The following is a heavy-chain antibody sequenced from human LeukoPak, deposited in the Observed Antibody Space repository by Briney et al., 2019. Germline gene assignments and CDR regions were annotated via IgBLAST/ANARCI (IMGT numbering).Heavy chain of an antibody. Sequence: PSETLSLTSAVYGGSFSGYYWSWIRQPPGKGLEWIGEINHSGSTNYNPSLKSRVTISVDTSKNQFSLKLSSVAAADTAVYYCVREHDWGDFDFWGQGTLVTVSS. CDR2: INHSGST. V-gene: IGHV4-34*01. CDR1: GGSFSGYY. J-gene: IGHJ4*02. CDR3: VREHDWGDFDF. D-gene: IGHD3-9*01.